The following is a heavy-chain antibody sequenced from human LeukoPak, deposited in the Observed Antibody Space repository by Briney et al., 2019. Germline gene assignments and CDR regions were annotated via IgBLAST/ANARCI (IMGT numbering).Heavy chain of an antibody. CDR1: GYTFTSYG. J-gene: IGHJ6*03. V-gene: IGHV1-18*01. D-gene: IGHD2-2*03. CDR3: AREVWIEYYYYMDV. Sequence: GASVKVSCKASGYTFTSYGISWVRQAPGQGLEWMGWISAYNGNTNYAQKLQGRVTMTTDTSTSTAYMELRSLRSDDTAVYYCAREVWIEYYYYMDVWGKGTTVTVSS. CDR2: ISAYNGNT.